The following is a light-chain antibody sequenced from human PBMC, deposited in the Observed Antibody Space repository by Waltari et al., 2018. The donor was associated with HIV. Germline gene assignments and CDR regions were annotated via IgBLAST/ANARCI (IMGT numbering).Light chain of an antibody. CDR2: DVS. V-gene: IGLV2-14*03. CDR1: SSDVDGYNY. Sequence: QSALTQPASVSGSPGQSITISCTGTSSDVDGYNYVSWYQQHPGKAPKLMIYDVSNRPSGVSNRFSGSKSGNTASLTISGLQAEDEADYYCSSYTSSSGVFGGGTKVTVL. CDR3: SSYTSSSGV. J-gene: IGLJ3*02.